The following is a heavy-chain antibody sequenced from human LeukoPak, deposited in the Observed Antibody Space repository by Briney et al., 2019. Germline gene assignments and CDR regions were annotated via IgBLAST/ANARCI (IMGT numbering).Heavy chain of an antibody. V-gene: IGHV3-7*01. CDR3: ARVYPNY. CDR2: IKEDGSQR. D-gene: IGHD2-2*02. CDR1: GFTFSSYA. J-gene: IGHJ4*02. Sequence: GGSLRLSCAASGFTFSSYAMSWVRQAPGKGLEWVANIKEDGSQRYYVDSVKGRFTISRDNAKNSLYLQMNNLRAEDTAVYYCARVYPNYWGQGTLVTVSS.